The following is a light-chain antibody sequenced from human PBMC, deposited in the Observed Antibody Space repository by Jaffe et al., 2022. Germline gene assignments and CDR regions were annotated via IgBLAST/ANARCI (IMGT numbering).Light chain of an antibody. J-gene: IGKJ1*01. Sequence: DIQMTQSPSSLSASVGDRVTITCRASQGISNYLAWYQQKPGKVPKLLIYAASTLQSGVPSRFSGSGSGTDFTLTISSLQPEDVATYYCQKYNSLRTFGQGTKVEIK. CDR1: QGISNY. CDR2: AAS. V-gene: IGKV1-27*01. CDR3: QKYNSLRT.